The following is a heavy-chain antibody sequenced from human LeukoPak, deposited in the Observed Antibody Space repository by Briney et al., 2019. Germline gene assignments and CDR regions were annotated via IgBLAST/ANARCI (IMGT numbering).Heavy chain of an antibody. CDR2: IYYSGGT. Sequence: SETLSLTCTVSGGSISSYYWSWIRQPPGKGLEWIGYIYYSGGTNYNPSLKSRVTISVDTSKNQFSLKLSSVTAADTAVYYCARDTGDYPDYWGQGTLVTVSS. CDR1: GGSISSYY. D-gene: IGHD4-17*01. CDR3: ARDTGDYPDY. V-gene: IGHV4-59*01. J-gene: IGHJ4*02.